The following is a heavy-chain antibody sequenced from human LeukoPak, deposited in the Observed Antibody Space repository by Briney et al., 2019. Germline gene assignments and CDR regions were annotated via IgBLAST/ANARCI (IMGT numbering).Heavy chain of an antibody. V-gene: IGHV3-30*02. CDR2: IRYDGSNK. J-gene: IGHJ3*02. Sequence: GGSLRLSCAASGFTFSSYGMHWVRQAPGKGLEWVAFIRYDGSNKYYADSVKGRFTISRDNSKNTLYLQMNSLRAEDTAVYYCARYSFVVGATDAFDIWGQGTMVTVSS. D-gene: IGHD1-26*01. CDR3: ARYSFVVGATDAFDI. CDR1: GFTFSSYG.